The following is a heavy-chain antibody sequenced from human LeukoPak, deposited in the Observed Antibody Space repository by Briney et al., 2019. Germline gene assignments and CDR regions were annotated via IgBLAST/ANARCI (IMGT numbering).Heavy chain of an antibody. CDR2: INHSGST. D-gene: IGHD3-10*01. V-gene: IGHV4-34*01. CDR1: GGSFSGYY. CDR3: ARGLRGRGVSSS. J-gene: IGHJ4*02. Sequence: SETLSLTCTVSGGSFSGYYWSWIRQPPGKGLEWIGEINHSGSTNYNPSLKSRVTISVDTSKNQFSLKLSSVTAADTAVYYCARGLRGRGVSSSWGQGTLVTVSS.